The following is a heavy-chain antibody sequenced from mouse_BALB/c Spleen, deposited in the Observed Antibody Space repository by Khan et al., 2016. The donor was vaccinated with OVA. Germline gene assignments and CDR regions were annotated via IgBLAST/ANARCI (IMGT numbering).Heavy chain of an antibody. CDR3: ARSLYYSYGYALDC. V-gene: IGHV3-2*02. J-gene: IGHJ4*01. CDR2: ISSTGST. CDR1: GYSITSDYA. Sequence: EVQLQESGPGLVKPSQSLSLTCTVTGYSITSDYAWNWIRQFPENKLEWMGYISSTGSTRYNPSLKSRLSIPRDTSKNQYFLQLKSVTTEDTATDCGARSLYYSYGYALDCWGRGTSVTVSS. D-gene: IGHD2-14*01.